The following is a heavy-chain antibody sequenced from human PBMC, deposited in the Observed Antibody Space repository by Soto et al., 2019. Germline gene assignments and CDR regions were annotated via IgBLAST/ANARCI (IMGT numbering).Heavy chain of an antibody. Sequence: QPGGSLRLSCAASGFTFSSYAMSWVRQAPGKGLEWVSAISGSGGSTYYADSVKGRFTISRDNSKNTLYLQMNSLRAEDTAVYYCAKEGYYDSSGHWAYYFDCWGQGTLVTVSS. CDR3: AKEGYYDSSGHWAYYFDC. V-gene: IGHV3-23*01. D-gene: IGHD3-22*01. CDR1: GFTFSSYA. CDR2: ISGSGGST. J-gene: IGHJ4*02.